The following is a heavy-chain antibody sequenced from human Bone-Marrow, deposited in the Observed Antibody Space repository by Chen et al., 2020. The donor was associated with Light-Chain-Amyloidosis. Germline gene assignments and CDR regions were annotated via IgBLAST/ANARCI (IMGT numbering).Heavy chain of an antibody. Sequence: QVQLVQSGAEVKKPGASVKVSCKASGYTFTGYYMHWVRQAHGQGLEWMGWINPNSGGKNYAQKFQGRVTMTRDTSISTAYMELSRLRSDDTAVYYCARGGVVVTAIPYYYYYYGMDVWGQGTTVTVSS. J-gene: IGHJ6*02. D-gene: IGHD2-21*02. CDR1: GYTFTGYY. CDR2: INPNSGGK. CDR3: ARGGVVVTAIPYYYYYYGMDV. V-gene: IGHV1-2*02.